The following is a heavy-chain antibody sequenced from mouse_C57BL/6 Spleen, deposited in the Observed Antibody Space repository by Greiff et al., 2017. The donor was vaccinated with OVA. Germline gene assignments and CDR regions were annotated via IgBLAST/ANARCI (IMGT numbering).Heavy chain of an antibody. D-gene: IGHD1-1*01. V-gene: IGHV1-54*01. CDR3: ARGDYYGSRDAMDY. Sequence: VQLQESGAELVRPGTSVKVSCKASGYAFTNYLIEWVKQRPGQGLEWIGVINPGSGGTNYNEKFKGKATLTADKSSSTAYMQLSSLTSEDSAVYFCARGDYYGSRDAMDYWGQGTSVTVSS. CDR1: GYAFTNYL. J-gene: IGHJ4*01. CDR2: INPGSGGT.